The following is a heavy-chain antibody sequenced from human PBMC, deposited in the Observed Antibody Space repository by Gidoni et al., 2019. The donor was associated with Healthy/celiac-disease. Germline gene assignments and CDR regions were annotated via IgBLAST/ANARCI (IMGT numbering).Heavy chain of an antibody. CDR2: INPSGGST. D-gene: IGHD2-15*01. CDR3: ARAGYCSGGSCHNWFDP. CDR1: GYTFPISY. V-gene: IGHV1-46*03. J-gene: IGHJ5*02. Sequence: VQLVQSGAEVKKPGAAVKVSCKASGYTFPISYMHWVRQATGQVLEWMGIINPSGGSTSYAQKFQGRVTMTRDTSTSTVYMELSSLRSEDTAVYYCARAGYCSGGSCHNWFDPWGQGTLVTVSS.